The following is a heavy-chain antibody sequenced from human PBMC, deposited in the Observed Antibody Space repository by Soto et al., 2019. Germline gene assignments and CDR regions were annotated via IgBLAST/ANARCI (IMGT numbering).Heavy chain of an antibody. CDR1: GFSFSSHG. Sequence: QVQLVESGGNVVQPARSLRLSCAASGFSFSSHGMHWVRQAPGKGLEWVAHLWAGGNIRSYAYSVKGRFTISSDHSKHTLYLQMDTLGAEDTAVYYCARDAKHLANSGMDVWGQGTKVTVSS. J-gene: IGHJ6*02. CDR3: ARDAKHLANSGMDV. V-gene: IGHV3-33*01. D-gene: IGHD3-3*02. CDR2: LWAGGNIR.